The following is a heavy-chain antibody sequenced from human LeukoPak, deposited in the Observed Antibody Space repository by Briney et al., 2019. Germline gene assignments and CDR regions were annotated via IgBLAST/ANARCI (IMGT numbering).Heavy chain of an antibody. V-gene: IGHV1-8*01. CDR3: AVSTEYYYDSSGYSSSSSMDV. CDR2: MNPNSGNT. Sequence: ASVKVSCKASGYTFTSYDINWVRQATGQGLEWMGWMNPNSGNTGYAQKFQGRVTMTRNTSISTAYMELSSLRSEDTAVYYCAVSTEYYYDSSGYSSSSSMDVWGQGTTVTVSS. D-gene: IGHD3-22*01. CDR1: GYTFTSYD. J-gene: IGHJ6*02.